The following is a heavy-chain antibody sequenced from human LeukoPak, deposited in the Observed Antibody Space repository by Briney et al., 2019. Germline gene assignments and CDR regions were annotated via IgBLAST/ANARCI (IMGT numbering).Heavy chain of an antibody. J-gene: IGHJ6*04. Sequence: SETMSLTCAVSGGSISSGGYSWSWIRQPPGKGLEWIGYIYHSGSTYYYPSLKSRITISVDRSKNQSSLKLSSVTAADTAVYYCARGGTSGYESYGMDVWGKGTTVTVSS. D-gene: IGHD5-12*01. CDR2: IYHSGST. V-gene: IGHV4-30-2*01. CDR1: GGSISSGGYS. CDR3: ARGGTSGYESYGMDV.